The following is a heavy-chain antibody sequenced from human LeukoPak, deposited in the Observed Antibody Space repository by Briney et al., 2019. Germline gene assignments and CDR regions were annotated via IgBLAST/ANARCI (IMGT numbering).Heavy chain of an antibody. D-gene: IGHD2-2*01. CDR1: GFTFSSYG. J-gene: IGHJ4*02. Sequence: PGRSRRLSCAASGFTFSSYGMHWVRQAPGKGLEWVAVIWYDGSDKYYADSVKGRFTISRDNSNNTLHLQMNSLRAEDTAVYYCGRAMEVYQLLPDYWGQGTLVTVSS. CDR3: GRAMEVYQLLPDY. CDR2: IWYDGSDK. V-gene: IGHV3-33*08.